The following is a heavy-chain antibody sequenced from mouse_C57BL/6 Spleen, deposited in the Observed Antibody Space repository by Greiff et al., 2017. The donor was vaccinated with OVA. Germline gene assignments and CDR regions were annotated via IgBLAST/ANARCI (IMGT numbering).Heavy chain of an antibody. Sequence: VQLQQSGPELVKPGASVKISCKASGYSFTGYYMNWVKQSPEKSLEWIGEINPSTGGTTYNQKFKAKATLTVAKSSSTAYLQRKSLTSEDYAVNYCARKDRGGSYAMDYWGQGTSVTVSS. CDR1: GYSFTGYY. D-gene: IGHD3-1*01. CDR3: ARKDRGGSYAMDY. CDR2: INPSTGGT. V-gene: IGHV1-42*01. J-gene: IGHJ4*01.